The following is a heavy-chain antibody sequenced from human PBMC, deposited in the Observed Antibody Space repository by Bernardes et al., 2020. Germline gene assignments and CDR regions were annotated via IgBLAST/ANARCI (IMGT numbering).Heavy chain of an antibody. CDR1: GFSFSNYW. V-gene: IGHV3-74*01. CDR2: IESDGNRT. Sequence: GGSLRLFCAASGFSFSNYWMHWVRQAPGKGLVWVSRIESDGNRTSYADFVKGRFTTSRDNAKNTLYLQINSLRAEDTAVYYCATLGANFDYWSQGTLVTVSS. CDR3: ATLGANFDY. J-gene: IGHJ4*02. D-gene: IGHD3-16*01.